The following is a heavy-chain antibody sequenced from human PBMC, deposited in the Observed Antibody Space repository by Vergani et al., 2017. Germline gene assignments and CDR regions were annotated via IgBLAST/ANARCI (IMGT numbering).Heavy chain of an antibody. V-gene: IGHV3-53*01. CDR3: ARHLTIDAVPDPIYFGMDV. CDR1: GLTVSSNC. J-gene: IGHJ6*02. Sequence: EVQLVESGGGLIQPGGSLRLSCAASGLTVSSNCMNWVRQAPGKGLEWVSLLYSGGSTYYADSVKGRFTISRDNSKHTLYLQMNSLRAEDTAVYYCARHLTIDAVPDPIYFGMDVWGQGTTVTVSS. D-gene: IGHD2-2*01. CDR2: LYSGGST.